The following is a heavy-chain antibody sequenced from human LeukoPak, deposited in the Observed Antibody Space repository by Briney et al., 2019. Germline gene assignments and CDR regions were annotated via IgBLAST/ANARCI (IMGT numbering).Heavy chain of an antibody. CDR1: GFTFNSYS. J-gene: IGHJ4*02. CDR3: ARESTSGSYDGRYYFDY. D-gene: IGHD1-26*01. V-gene: IGHV3-21*01. Sequence: GGSLRLSCAASGFTFNSYSMNWVRQAPGKGLEWVSSISSSSSYIYYADSVKGRFTISRDNAKNSLYLQMNSLRAEDTAVYYCARESTSGSYDGRYYFDYWGQGTLVTVSS. CDR2: ISSSSSYI.